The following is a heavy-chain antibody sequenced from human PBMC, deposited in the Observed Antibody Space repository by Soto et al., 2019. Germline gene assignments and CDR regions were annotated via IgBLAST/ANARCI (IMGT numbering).Heavy chain of an antibody. Sequence: EVQLVESGGGLVQPGRSLRLSCAASGFTFDDYAMHWVRQAPGKGLEWVSGISWNSGSIGYADSVKGRFTISRDNAKNSLYLQMNSLRAEDTALYYCAQDISGDYAPSPFDYWGQGTLVTVSS. D-gene: IGHD4-17*01. CDR1: GFTFDDYA. V-gene: IGHV3-9*01. CDR3: AQDISGDYAPSPFDY. CDR2: ISWNSGSI. J-gene: IGHJ4*02.